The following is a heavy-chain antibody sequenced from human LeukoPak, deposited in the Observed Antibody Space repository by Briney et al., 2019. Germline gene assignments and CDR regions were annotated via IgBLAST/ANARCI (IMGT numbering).Heavy chain of an antibody. J-gene: IGHJ5*02. D-gene: IGHD3-22*01. V-gene: IGHV3-48*04. CDR2: ISSSSSTI. CDR3: ARGPNYYDSSGYYHEGWFDP. Sequence: GGSLRLSCAASGFTFSSYSMNWVRQAPGKGLEWVSYISSSSSTIYYADSVKGRFTISRDNAKNSLYLQMDSLRAEDTAVYYCARGPNYYDSSGYYHEGWFDPWGQGTLVTVSS. CDR1: GFTFSSYS.